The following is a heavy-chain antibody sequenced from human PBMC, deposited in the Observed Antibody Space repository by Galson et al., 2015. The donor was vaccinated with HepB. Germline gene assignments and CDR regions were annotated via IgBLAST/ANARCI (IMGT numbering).Heavy chain of an antibody. CDR2: MNPNSGNT. J-gene: IGHJ6*03. Sequence: SVKVSCKASGGTFNSYAINWVRQATGQGLEWMGWMNPNSGNTGYAQKFQGRVTMTRNTSISTAYMELSNLRSEDTAVYYCARGREWEQWLVSPTYYRYYMDVWGKGTTVTVSS. CDR3: ARGREWEQWLVSPTYYRYYMDV. V-gene: IGHV1-8*02. CDR1: GGTFNSYA. D-gene: IGHD6-19*01.